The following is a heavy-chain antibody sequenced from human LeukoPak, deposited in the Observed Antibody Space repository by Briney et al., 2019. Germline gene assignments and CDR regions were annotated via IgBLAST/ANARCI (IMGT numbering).Heavy chain of an antibody. J-gene: IGHJ4*02. CDR1: GDSITSYS. V-gene: IGHV4-59*01. CDR3: ARLPTITFFDY. CDR2: IYYTGST. D-gene: IGHD5-12*01. Sequence: PSETLSLTCTVFGDSITSYSWSWIRQPPGKGLEWIGYIYYTGSTHFNPSLKSRVTISVDTSKNQFSLKLSSVTAADTAVYYCARLPTITFFDYWGQGTLVTVSS.